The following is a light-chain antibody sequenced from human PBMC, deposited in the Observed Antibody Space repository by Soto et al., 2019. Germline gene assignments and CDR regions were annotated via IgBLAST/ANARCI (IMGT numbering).Light chain of an antibody. Sequence: QSVLTQPPSVSGAPGQRVTISCTGSSSNIGAGYDVHWYQQLPGTAPKLLIYSNSNRPSGVPDRFSGSKSGSSASLAITGLQDEDEADYYCQSYDSSLSSYVFGSGTNLTVL. CDR2: SNS. J-gene: IGLJ1*01. V-gene: IGLV1-40*01. CDR3: QSYDSSLSSYV. CDR1: SSNIGAGYD.